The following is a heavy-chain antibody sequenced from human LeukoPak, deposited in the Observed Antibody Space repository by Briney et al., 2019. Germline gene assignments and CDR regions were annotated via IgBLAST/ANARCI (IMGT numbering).Heavy chain of an antibody. Sequence: SETLSLTCTVSGGSISSSSYYWSWIRQPPGKGLEWIGYIYYSGSTNYNPSLKSRVTISVDTSKNQFSLKLSSVTAADTAVYYCARENSWGVVPAATFDPWGQGTLVTVSS. CDR2: IYYSGST. D-gene: IGHD2-2*01. CDR3: ARENSWGVVPAATFDP. CDR1: GGSISSSSYY. J-gene: IGHJ5*02. V-gene: IGHV4-61*01.